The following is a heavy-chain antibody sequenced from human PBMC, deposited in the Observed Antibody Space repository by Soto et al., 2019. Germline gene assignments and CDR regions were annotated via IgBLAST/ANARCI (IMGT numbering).Heavy chain of an antibody. Sequence: QVQLRQWGAGLLKPSETLPLTCAVYGDSFSAYHWNWIRQPPGKGLEWIGDINHSGSTNYNPSLTSRVTISIDTSKNQFSLKLTSVTAADTAVYYCATKDMATMSGNSWGQGTLVTVSS. CDR2: INHSGST. V-gene: IGHV4-34*01. CDR1: GDSFSAYH. J-gene: IGHJ4*02. D-gene: IGHD3-10*01. CDR3: ATKDMATMSGNS.